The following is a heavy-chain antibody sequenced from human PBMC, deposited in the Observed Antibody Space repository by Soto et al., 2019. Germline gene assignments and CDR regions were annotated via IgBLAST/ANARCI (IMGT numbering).Heavy chain of an antibody. Sequence: QVHLVQSGAEVKKPGASVKVSCKTSGYTFTNYGISWVRQAPGQGPQWMGWISCYNGDTKYAQTLQGRVTMTTDTSTSTAYMELRSLRSDDTAVYYCARGGSTWSAEYYQHWCQGTVVIVS. CDR2: ISCYNGDT. J-gene: IGHJ1*01. CDR3: ARGGSTWSAEYYQH. V-gene: IGHV1-18*01. D-gene: IGHD6-13*01. CDR1: GYTFTNYG.